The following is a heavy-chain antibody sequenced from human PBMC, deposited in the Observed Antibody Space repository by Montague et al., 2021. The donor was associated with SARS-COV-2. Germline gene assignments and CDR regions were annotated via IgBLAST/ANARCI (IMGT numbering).Heavy chain of an antibody. CDR1: RDSVSSGSYY. V-gene: IGHV4-61*03. J-gene: IGHJ5*02. CDR3: ARAWQPRVHDGFGWFDP. D-gene: IGHD6-13*01. CDR2: IHNTGNT. Sequence: SETLSLTCTVSRDSVSSGSYYWSWIRQPPGKGLEWIAYIHNTGNTKYNPSLSGRVTISIDTSKNHFSLKMSSVTAAATAVYYCARAWQPRVHDGFGWFDPWGQGTLVTVSS.